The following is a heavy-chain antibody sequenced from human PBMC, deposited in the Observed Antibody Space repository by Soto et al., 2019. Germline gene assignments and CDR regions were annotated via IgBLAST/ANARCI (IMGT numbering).Heavy chain of an antibody. V-gene: IGHV3-74*01. Sequence: EVQLVESGGGLVQPGGSLRLSCADSGFSFSSYWMHWVRQGPGKGLVWVARINTEGSSTNYADSVEGRFTISRDNAKNTRYLQMNSLRAEDTAVYYCARSPGGYYIEWGQGTMVTISS. J-gene: IGHJ3*01. D-gene: IGHD2-15*01. CDR1: GFSFSSYW. CDR3: ARSPGGYYIE. CDR2: INTEGSST.